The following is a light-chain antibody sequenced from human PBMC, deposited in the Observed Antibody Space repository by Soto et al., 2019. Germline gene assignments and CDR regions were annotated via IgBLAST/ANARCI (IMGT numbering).Light chain of an antibody. CDR2: RNN. CDR1: SSDIGSNY. CDR3: AAWDDSLSGRGV. J-gene: IGLJ3*02. Sequence: QSMLTQPPSASGTPGQRVTISCSGSSSDIGSNYVYWYQQLPGTAPKLLIYRNNQRPSGVPDRFSGSKSGTSASLAISGLRSEDEADYFCAAWDDSLSGRGVFGGGTKVTVL. V-gene: IGLV1-47*01.